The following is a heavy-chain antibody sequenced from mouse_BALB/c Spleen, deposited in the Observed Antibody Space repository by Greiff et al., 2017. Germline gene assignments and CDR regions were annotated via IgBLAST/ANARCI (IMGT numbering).Heavy chain of an antibody. CDR2: IDPETGGT. D-gene: IGHD1-1*01. J-gene: IGHJ2*01. Sequence: QVQLKESGAELVRPGASVTLSCKASGYTFTDYEMHWVKQTPVHGLEWIGAIDPETGGTAYNQKFKGKATLTADKSSSTAYMELRSLTSEDSAVYYCTRWGGSMDYWGQGTTLTVSS. V-gene: IGHV1-15*01. CDR1: GYTFTDYE. CDR3: TRWGGSMDY.